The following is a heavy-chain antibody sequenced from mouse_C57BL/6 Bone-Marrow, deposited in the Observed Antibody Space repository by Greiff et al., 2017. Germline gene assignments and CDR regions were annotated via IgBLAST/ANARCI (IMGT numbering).Heavy chain of an antibody. CDR1: GFTFSSYA. D-gene: IGHD2-2*01. J-gene: IGHJ4*01. CDR3: TRGYGYDDYYAMDD. Sequence: EVKLVESGEGLVKPGGSLKLSCAASGFTFSSYAMSWVRQTPEKRLEWVAYISSGGDYIYYADTVKGRFTISRDNARNTLYLQMSSLKSEDTAMYYCTRGYGYDDYYAMDDWGQGTSVTVSS. CDR2: ISSGGDYI. V-gene: IGHV5-9-1*02.